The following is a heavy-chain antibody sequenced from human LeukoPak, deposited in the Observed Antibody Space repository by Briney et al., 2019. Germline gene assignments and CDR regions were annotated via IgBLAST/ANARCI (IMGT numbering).Heavy chain of an antibody. CDR3: ARGTLRTVPRGYNWFDP. V-gene: IGHV1-2*02. CDR2: INPNSGGT. CDR1: GYTFTGYY. D-gene: IGHD4-17*01. J-gene: IGHJ5*02. Sequence: ASVKVSCKASGYTFTGYYMHWVRQAPGQGLEWMGWINPNSGGTNYAQKFQGRVTMTRDTSISTAYMELSRLRSDDTAVYYCARGTLRTVPRGYNWFDPWGQGTLVTASS.